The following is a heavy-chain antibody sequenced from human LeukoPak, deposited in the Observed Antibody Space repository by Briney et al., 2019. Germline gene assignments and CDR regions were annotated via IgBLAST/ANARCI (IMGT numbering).Heavy chain of an antibody. D-gene: IGHD6-19*01. CDR2: ISKSGDYA. CDR1: GFTFSNDG. V-gene: IGHV3-21*01. CDR3: ATRHSSGWFFDS. J-gene: IGHJ4*02. Sequence: GGSLRLSCVVSGFTFSNDGMNWVRQAPGKGLEWVSSISKSGDYADYADSVKGRFTVSRDSAQNSLYLEMNSLRVEDTALYYCATRHSSGWFFDSWGQGILVSVSS.